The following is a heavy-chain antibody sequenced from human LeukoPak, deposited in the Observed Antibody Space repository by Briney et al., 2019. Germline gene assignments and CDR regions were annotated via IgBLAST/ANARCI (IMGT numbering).Heavy chain of an antibody. Sequence: GRSLRLACAASGFTFDDYAMHWVQQAPGKGLEWVSGISWNSGSTGYGDSVKGRFTISRDNAKNSLYLQMNSLRDEDMALYYCAKARGSGSYPGRALDYWGQGTLVTVSS. J-gene: IGHJ4*02. CDR3: AKARGSGSYPGRALDY. CDR1: GFTFDDYA. V-gene: IGHV3-9*03. D-gene: IGHD1-26*01. CDR2: ISWNSGST.